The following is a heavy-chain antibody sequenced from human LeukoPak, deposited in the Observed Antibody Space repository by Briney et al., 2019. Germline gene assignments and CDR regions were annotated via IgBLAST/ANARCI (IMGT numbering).Heavy chain of an antibody. CDR1: GFTFSNYG. J-gene: IGHJ6*02. V-gene: IGHV3-30*02. D-gene: IGHD3-10*01. Sequence: GGSLRLSCAASGFTFSNYGMHWVRQAPGKGLEWVAFIRDDGTNKYYADSVKGRFTISRGNSKNTLFLQMNSLRPEDTALYYCAKVSGGWGEVCYGLDVWGQGTTVTVSS. CDR3: AKVSGGWGEVCYGLDV. CDR2: IRDDGTNK.